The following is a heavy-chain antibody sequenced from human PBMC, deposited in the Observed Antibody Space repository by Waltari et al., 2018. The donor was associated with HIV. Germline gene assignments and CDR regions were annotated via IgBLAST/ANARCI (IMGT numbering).Heavy chain of an antibody. V-gene: IGHV1-69*12. CDR1: GGTFSNFA. J-gene: IGHJ4*02. Sequence: QVQLVQSGAEVKKRGSSVKVSCKASGGTFSNFAINWVRQAPGQGLEWMGGVAPCLATTTYARKFQGRVTISATASTGTAYMELRSLTTDDTAVYYCARSLLTPYYFDSWGQGTLVTVSS. CDR3: ARSLLTPYYFDS. CDR2: VAPCLATT. D-gene: IGHD2-21*02.